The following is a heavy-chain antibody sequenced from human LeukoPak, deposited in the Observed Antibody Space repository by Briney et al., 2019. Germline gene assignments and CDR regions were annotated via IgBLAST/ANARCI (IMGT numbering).Heavy chain of an antibody. CDR3: ASLPWVATPRVDY. Sequence: ASVKVSCKVSGYTLSELSMHWVRQAPGQGLEWMAGFDPEDGEAIYAQKFQGRVTMTEDTSTDTVYMELYSLKSEDTAVYYCASLPWVATPRVDYWGQGTLVTVSS. CDR2: FDPEDGEA. D-gene: IGHD5-12*01. J-gene: IGHJ4*02. CDR1: GYTLSELS. V-gene: IGHV1-24*01.